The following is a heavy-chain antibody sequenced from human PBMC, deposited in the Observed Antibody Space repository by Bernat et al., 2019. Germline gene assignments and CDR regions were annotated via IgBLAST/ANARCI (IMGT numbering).Heavy chain of an antibody. CDR3: ARGGSSYYYGSGSSEDAFDI. V-gene: IGHV4-34*01. D-gene: IGHD3-10*01. CDR2: INHSGST. Sequence: QVQLQQWGAGLLKPSETLSLTCAVYGGSFSGYYWSWIRQPPGKGLEWIGEINHSGSTNYNPSLKSRVTISVATSKNQFSLKLSSVTAADTAVYYCARGGSSYYYGSGSSEDAFDIWGQGTMVTVSS. CDR1: GGSFSGYY. J-gene: IGHJ3*02.